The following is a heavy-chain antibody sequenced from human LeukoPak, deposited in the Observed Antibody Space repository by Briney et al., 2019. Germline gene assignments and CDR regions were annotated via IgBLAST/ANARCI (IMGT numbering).Heavy chain of an antibody. CDR3: ARGAPTVTKEDWYFDL. CDR1: GFIFNSHS. J-gene: IGHJ2*01. D-gene: IGHD4-17*01. V-gene: IGHV3-48*04. CDR2: ISSSGSTI. Sequence: QSGGSLRLSCAASGFIFNSHSMNWVRQAPGKGLEWVSYISSSGSTIYYADSVKGRFTISRDNAKNSLYLQMNSLRAEDTAVYYCARGAPTVTKEDWYFDLWGRGTLVTVSS.